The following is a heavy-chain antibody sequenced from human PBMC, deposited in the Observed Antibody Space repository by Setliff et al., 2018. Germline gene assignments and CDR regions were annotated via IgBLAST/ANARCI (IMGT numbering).Heavy chain of an antibody. Sequence: ASVKVSCKASGYTLSKYYMHWVRQAPGQGLEWMGIINPSGGLTKYAQKFQCRVTMTSDTSTNTVYLEVSSLRSEDTAVYFCARDRFYNSWSGTSITAPHDAFDIWGQGTMVTVSS. J-gene: IGHJ3*02. CDR1: GYTLSKYY. D-gene: IGHD3-3*01. CDR2: INPSGGLT. V-gene: IGHV1-46*03. CDR3: ARDRFYNSWSGTSITAPHDAFDI.